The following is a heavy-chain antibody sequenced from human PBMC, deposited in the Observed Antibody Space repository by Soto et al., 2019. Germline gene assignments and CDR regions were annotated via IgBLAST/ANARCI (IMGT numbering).Heavy chain of an antibody. CDR3: ARLEQLVLH. CDR1: GGTFSNFA. J-gene: IGHJ1*01. V-gene: IGHV1-69*01. CDR2: FIPIFGTL. D-gene: IGHD6-13*01. Sequence: QVQLVQSGAEVKNPGSSVKDSCKASGGTFSNFAISWVRQAPVQGLEWMGGFIPIFGTLNYAQRFQGRLTISADESTSTAYIELRRLRSDDTAVYYCARLEQLVLHWGQGTLVTVSS.